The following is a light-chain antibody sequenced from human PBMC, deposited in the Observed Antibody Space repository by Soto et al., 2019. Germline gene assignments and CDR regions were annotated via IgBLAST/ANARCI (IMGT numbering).Light chain of an antibody. V-gene: IGKV3-20*01. Sequence: ESVLTQSPGTLSLSPGERATLSCRVSQSVSSNSLAWYQQKPGQAPRLLIYGASSRATGTPDRFSGSGAGTGFTLTISRLEPEDFAVYYCQQFGGSPPSWTFGQGTKVEI. CDR3: QQFGGSPPSWT. CDR2: GAS. CDR1: QSVSSNS. J-gene: IGKJ1*01.